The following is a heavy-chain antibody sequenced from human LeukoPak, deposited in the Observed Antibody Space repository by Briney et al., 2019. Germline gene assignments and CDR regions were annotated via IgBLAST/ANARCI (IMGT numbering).Heavy chain of an antibody. Sequence: GESLKIPCRGSWYSFTSYWIGWVRQMPGKGLEWMGNLYPGDSHTRYSPPVQGQHAISADKALSTPYLQLSRLKAHDTAMYYCARFHSSIRYVDYWGQGTLVTVSS. CDR1: WYSFTSYW. CDR3: ARFHSSIRYVDY. J-gene: IGHJ4*02. D-gene: IGHD6-13*01. V-gene: IGHV5-51*06. CDR2: LYPGDSHT.